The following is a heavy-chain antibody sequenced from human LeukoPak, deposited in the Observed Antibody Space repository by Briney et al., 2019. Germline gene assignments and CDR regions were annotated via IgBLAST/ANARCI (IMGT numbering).Heavy chain of an antibody. CDR1: GFTFNNYA. Sequence: GGSLRLSCAASGFTFNNYAMSWVRQAPGKGLEWVSPIIASGGTTYYADSVKGRFTTSRDNSENTLFLQMNSLRAEDTAVYYCAKEPREYCSSTSCPNWFDSWGQGTLVTVSS. CDR2: IIASGGTT. D-gene: IGHD2-2*01. CDR3: AKEPREYCSSTSCPNWFDS. V-gene: IGHV3-23*01. J-gene: IGHJ5*01.